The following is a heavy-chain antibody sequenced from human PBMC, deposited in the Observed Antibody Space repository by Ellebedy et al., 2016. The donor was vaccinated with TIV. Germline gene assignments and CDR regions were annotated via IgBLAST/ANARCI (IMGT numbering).Heavy chain of an antibody. J-gene: IGHJ5*01. CDR2: ITGSGDKT. CDR1: GFRFAGHA. D-gene: IGHD3-22*01. CDR3: ARSAGDSSGWFVS. V-gene: IGHV3-23*01. Sequence: GESLKISCAASGFRFAGHAMSWVRQAQGKGLEWVSSITGSGDKTYYRNSVRGRFSISRDNSRDTLYLDMNILRGEDTALYSCARSAGDSSGWFVSWGQGTVVIVSS.